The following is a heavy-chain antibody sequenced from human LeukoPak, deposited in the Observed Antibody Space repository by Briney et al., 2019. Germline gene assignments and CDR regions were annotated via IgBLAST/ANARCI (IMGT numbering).Heavy chain of an antibody. J-gene: IGHJ6*03. V-gene: IGHV3-7*01. CDR2: INQGGSEK. D-gene: IGHD1-26*01. CDR3: ARDVRNRVGLNYYHQYMDV. Sequence: PGGSLRLSCAASRTTFIHYWMSWVRQAPGKGLEWVAIINQGGSEKYYVDSVKGRFIISRDNAENSVYLHMNSLRAEDTAVYYCARDVRNRVGLNYYHQYMDVWGIGTTVTVSS. CDR1: RTTFIHYW.